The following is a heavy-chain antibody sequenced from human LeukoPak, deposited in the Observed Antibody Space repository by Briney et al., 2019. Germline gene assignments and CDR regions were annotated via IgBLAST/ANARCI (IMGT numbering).Heavy chain of an antibody. CDR2: IRYDGSNK. J-gene: IGHJ4*02. CDR3: AKDRSPVAGTPYYFDY. D-gene: IGHD6-19*01. V-gene: IGHV3-30*02. CDR1: GFTFSSYG. Sequence: GGSLRLSCAASGFTFSSYGMHWVRQAPGKGLEWVAFIRYDGSNKYYADSVKGRFTISRDNSKNTLYLQMNSLRAEGTAVYYCAKDRSPVAGTPYYFDYWGQGTLVTVSS.